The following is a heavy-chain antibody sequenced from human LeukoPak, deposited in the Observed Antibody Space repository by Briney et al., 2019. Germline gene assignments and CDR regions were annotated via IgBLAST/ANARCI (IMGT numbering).Heavy chain of an antibody. CDR3: ARYGSGSYQYYFDY. D-gene: IGHD3-10*01. CDR2: ITPFNGNT. J-gene: IGHJ4*02. CDR1: GYTFTYRY. Sequence: SVKVSCKASGYTFTYRYLHWVRQAPGQALEWMGWITPFNGNTNYAQKFQDRVTITRDRSMSTAYMELSGLRSEDTAMYYCARYGSGSYQYYFDYWGQGTLVTVSS. V-gene: IGHV1-45*02.